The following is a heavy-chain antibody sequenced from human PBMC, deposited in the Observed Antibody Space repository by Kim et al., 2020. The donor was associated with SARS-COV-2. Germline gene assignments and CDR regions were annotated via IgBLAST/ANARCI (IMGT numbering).Heavy chain of an antibody. J-gene: IGHJ4*02. V-gene: IGHV4-34*01. CDR2: T. CDR3: ARGEQWLVLDY. Sequence: TNYNPSLKSRVTISVDTSKNQFSLKLNSVTAADTAVYDCARGEQWLVLDYWGQGTLVTGSS. D-gene: IGHD6-19*01.